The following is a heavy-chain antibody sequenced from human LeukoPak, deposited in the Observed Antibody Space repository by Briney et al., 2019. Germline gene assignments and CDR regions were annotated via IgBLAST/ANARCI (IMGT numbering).Heavy chain of an antibody. CDR1: GFFFGDFG. D-gene: IGHD3-10*01. Sequence: GGSLRLSCAASGFFFGDFGMNWVRQSPGKGLEWVSSISPGSDFTYYADSMKGRFTISRDNSKNTLYLQMNSLRAEDTAVYYCAKDSGIDEAFDIWGQGTMVTVSS. V-gene: IGHV3-21*01. CDR2: ISPGSDFT. J-gene: IGHJ3*02. CDR3: AKDSGIDEAFDI.